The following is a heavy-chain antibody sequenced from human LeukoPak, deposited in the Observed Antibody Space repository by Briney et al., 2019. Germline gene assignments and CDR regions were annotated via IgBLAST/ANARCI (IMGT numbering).Heavy chain of an antibody. Sequence: GGSLRLSCAASGFTFSSYGMHWVRQAPGKGLEWVAFIRYDGSNKYYADSVKGRFTISRDNSKNTLYLQMNSLRAEDTAVYYCAKDSITMARGIAYWGQGTLVTVSS. J-gene: IGHJ4*02. CDR1: GFTFSSYG. V-gene: IGHV3-30*02. CDR2: IRYDGSNK. CDR3: AKDSITMARGIAY. D-gene: IGHD3-10*01.